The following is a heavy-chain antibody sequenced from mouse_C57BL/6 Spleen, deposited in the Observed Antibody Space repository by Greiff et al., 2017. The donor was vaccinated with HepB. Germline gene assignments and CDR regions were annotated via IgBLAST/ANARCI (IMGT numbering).Heavy chain of an antibody. CDR2: ISDGGSYT. D-gene: IGHD4-1*01. Sequence: EVQVVESGGGLVKPGGSLKLSCAASGFTFSSYAMSWVRQTPEKRLEWVATISDGGSYTYYPDNVKGRFTISRDNAKNNLYLQMSHLKSEDTAMYYCARDGGLGRGYFDVWGTGTTVTVSS. V-gene: IGHV5-4*01. CDR3: ARDGGLGRGYFDV. CDR1: GFTFSSYA. J-gene: IGHJ1*03.